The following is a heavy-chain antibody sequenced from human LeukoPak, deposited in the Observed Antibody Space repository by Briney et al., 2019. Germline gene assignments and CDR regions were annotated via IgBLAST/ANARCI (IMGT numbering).Heavy chain of an antibody. V-gene: IGHV4-59*08. J-gene: IGHJ4*02. D-gene: IGHD4-17*01. CDR1: GGSISSYY. Sequence: PSETLSLTCTVSGGSISSYYWSWIRQPPGKGLEWIGYIYYGGSTNYNPSLKSRVTISVDTSKNQFSLKLSSVTAADTAVYYCARHGGTTWDFDYWGQGTLVTVSS. CDR3: ARHGGTTWDFDY. CDR2: IYYGGST.